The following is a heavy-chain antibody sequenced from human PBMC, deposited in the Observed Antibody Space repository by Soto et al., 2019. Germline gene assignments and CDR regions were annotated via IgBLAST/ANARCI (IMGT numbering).Heavy chain of an antibody. Sequence: QVQLQESGPGLVKPSETLSLTCAVSGGSVSGDDWWSWVRQPPEKGLEWIGEIYQSGTTNYNPSLNSRVTISLDKSKNQLSLKLTSLTAADTAVYYCARGSGWRVDPWGQGTLVTGS. CDR1: GGSVSGDDW. J-gene: IGHJ5*02. D-gene: IGHD2-15*01. CDR3: ARGSGWRVDP. V-gene: IGHV4-4*02. CDR2: IYQSGTT.